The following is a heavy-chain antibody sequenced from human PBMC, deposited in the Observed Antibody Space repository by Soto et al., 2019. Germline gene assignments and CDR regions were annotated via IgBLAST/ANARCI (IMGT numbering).Heavy chain of an antibody. CDR1: RFTFSSFG. J-gene: IGHJ4*02. Sequence: QVQLVESGGGVVQPGRSLRLSCAASRFTFSSFGMHWVRQAPGKGLEWVALIWFDGTKKYYADSVKGRFTISRDNSRNTLYLQMNSLRAEDTAVYYCARVGGNYVVYWGQGTLVTVSS. CDR2: IWFDGTKK. CDR3: ARVGGNYVVY. V-gene: IGHV3-33*01.